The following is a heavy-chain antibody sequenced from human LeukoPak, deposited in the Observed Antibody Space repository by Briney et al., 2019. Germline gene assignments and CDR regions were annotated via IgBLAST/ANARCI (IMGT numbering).Heavy chain of an antibody. V-gene: IGHV4-59*12. J-gene: IGHJ3*02. CDR3: ARWPLGYCSSTSCYAFDI. D-gene: IGHD2-2*01. CDR1: GGSISSYY. CDR2: IYNSGST. Sequence: PSETLSLTCTVSGGSISSYYWNWIRQPPGKGLEWIGYIYNSGSTNYNPSLKSRVTISVDTSKNQFSLKLSSVTAVDTAVYYCARWPLGYCSSTSCYAFDIWGQGTMVTVSS.